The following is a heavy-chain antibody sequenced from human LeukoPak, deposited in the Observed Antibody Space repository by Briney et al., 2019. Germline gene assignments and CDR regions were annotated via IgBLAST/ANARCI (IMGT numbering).Heavy chain of an antibody. CDR1: GVASSSYS. CDR3: ARDHNYAFDY. CDR2: ISSSSGPI. Sequence: PGGTLRLSCAVSGVASSSYSMNCGCHAPGKGQEWVSYISSSSGPINYADSVKSRFTISGDNARNSLYLQINSLRAEDTAVYYCARDHNYAFDYWGQGTLVTVST. J-gene: IGHJ4*02. D-gene: IGHD5-18*01. V-gene: IGHV3-48*01.